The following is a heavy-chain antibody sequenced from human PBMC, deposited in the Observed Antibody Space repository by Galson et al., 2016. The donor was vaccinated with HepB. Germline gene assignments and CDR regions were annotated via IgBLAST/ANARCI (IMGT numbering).Heavy chain of an antibody. D-gene: IGHD1-14*01. CDR3: ARAGSMGGTGCVDS. J-gene: IGHJ4*02. CDR1: GGSISSSTHY. CDR2: IYYTGST. Sequence: TLSLTCSVSGGSISSSTHYWSWLRQHPEKGLEWLGYIYYTGSTYYHPSLESRITISLDKSKSLFSLRLTSVTAADTAVYYCARAGSMGGTGCVDSWGQGVLVTVSS. V-gene: IGHV4-31*03.